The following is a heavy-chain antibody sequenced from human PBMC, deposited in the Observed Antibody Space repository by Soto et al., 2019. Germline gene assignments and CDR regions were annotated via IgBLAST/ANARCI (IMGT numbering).Heavy chain of an antibody. J-gene: IGHJ6*04. Sequence: SETLSLTCAVYGGSFSGYYWSWIRQPPGKGLEWIGEINHSGSTNYNPSLKSRVTISVDTSKNQFSLKLSSVTAADTAVYYCARGLAFRHLDVWGKGTTVTVSS. D-gene: IGHD3-10*01. V-gene: IGHV4-34*01. CDR3: ARGLAFRHLDV. CDR2: INHSGST. CDR1: GGSFSGYY.